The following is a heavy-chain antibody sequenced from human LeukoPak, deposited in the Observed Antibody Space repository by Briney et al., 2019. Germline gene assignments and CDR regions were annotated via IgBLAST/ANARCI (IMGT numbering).Heavy chain of an antibody. Sequence: ASVKVSCKASGYTFTSYGSSWVRQPPGQGLEWVGWISAYNGNTNYAQKLQGRVTMHTHTSTSQAYMELRSLRSDDTAVYYCARDRDAWQLVRNWFDPWGQGALVTVCS. D-gene: IGHD6-13*01. CDR2: ISAYNGNT. CDR3: ARDRDAWQLVRNWFDP. CDR1: GYTFTSYG. J-gene: IGHJ5*02. V-gene: IGHV1-18*01.